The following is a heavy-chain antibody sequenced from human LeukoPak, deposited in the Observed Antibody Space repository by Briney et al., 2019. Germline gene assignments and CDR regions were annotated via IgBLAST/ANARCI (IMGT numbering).Heavy chain of an antibody. CDR3: ARERGRDGYNPIDY. CDR1: GFTFSSYA. V-gene: IGHV3-64*01. Sequence: PGGSLRLSCAASGFTFSSYAMHWVRHAPGKGLEYVSAISSNGGSTYYANSVKGRFTISRDNSKNTLYLQMGSLRAEDMAVYYCARERGRDGYNPIDYWGQGTLVTVSS. D-gene: IGHD5-24*01. J-gene: IGHJ4*02. CDR2: ISSNGGST.